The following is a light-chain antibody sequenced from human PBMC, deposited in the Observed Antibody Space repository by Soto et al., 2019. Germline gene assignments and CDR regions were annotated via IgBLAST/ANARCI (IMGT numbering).Light chain of an antibody. CDR3: QQYDNAPLT. J-gene: IGKJ4*01. CDR1: QDISTY. V-gene: IGKV1-27*01. Sequence: DIQMTQSPSSLSSSVGDRATITCRARQDISTYLAWYQQKPGKVPKLLISAAYTLQSGVPPRFSGSGSGTDFTLTISSLQPEDVATYYCQQYDNAPLTFGGGTKVEIK. CDR2: AAY.